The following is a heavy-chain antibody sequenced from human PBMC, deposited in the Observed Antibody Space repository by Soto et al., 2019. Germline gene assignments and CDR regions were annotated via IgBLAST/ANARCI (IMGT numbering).Heavy chain of an antibody. D-gene: IGHD3-10*01. Sequence: PSETLSLTCAVYGGSFSGYYWSWIRQPPGKGLEWIGEINHSGSTNYNPSLKSRVTISVDTSKNQFSLKLSSVTAADTAVYYCARGHPRITMVRGVIWFDPWGQGTLVTVSS. CDR1: GGSFSGYY. J-gene: IGHJ5*02. V-gene: IGHV4-34*01. CDR3: ARGHPRITMVRGVIWFDP. CDR2: INHSGST.